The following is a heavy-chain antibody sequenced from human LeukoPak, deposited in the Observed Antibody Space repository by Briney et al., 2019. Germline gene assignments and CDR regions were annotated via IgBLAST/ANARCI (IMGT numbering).Heavy chain of an antibody. D-gene: IGHD3-10*01. Sequence: SETLSLTCAVSGGSISSSGYSWSWIRQPPGKGLEWIGYIYHSGSTYYNPSLKSRVTISVDTSKNQFSLKLSSVTAADTAVYYCARRGVRLLWFGDHNRWGQGTLVTVSS. CDR2: IYHSGST. CDR3: ARRGVRLLWFGDHNR. V-gene: IGHV4-30-2*03. CDR1: GGSISSSGYS. J-gene: IGHJ4*02.